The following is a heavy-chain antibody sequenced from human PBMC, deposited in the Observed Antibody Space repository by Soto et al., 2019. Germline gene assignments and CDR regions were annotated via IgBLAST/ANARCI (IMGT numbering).Heavy chain of an antibody. CDR1: GYTFTSYG. CDR3: AAERFDILTCYLGY. J-gene: IGHJ4*02. D-gene: IGHD3-9*01. CDR2: INAGNGNT. Sequence: ASVKVSCKASGYTFTSYGMHWVRQAPGQRLEWMGWINAGNGNTKYSQKFQGRVTITRDTSASTAYMELSSLRSEDTAVYYCAAERFDILTCYLGYWGQGTLVTVSS. V-gene: IGHV1-3*01.